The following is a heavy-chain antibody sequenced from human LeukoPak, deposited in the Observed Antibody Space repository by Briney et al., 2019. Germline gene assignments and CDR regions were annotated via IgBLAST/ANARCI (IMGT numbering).Heavy chain of an antibody. CDR1: GGTFSSYA. CDR2: IIPIFGTA. D-gene: IGHD2-15*01. J-gene: IGHJ4*02. V-gene: IGHV1-69*01. Sequence: GASVKVSCKASGGTFSSYAISWVRQAPGQGLEWMGGIIPIFGTANYAQKFQGRVTITADESTSTAYMELSSLRSEDTAVYYCARSTSGGSWLWGYWGQGTLVTVSS. CDR3: ARSTSGGSWLWGY.